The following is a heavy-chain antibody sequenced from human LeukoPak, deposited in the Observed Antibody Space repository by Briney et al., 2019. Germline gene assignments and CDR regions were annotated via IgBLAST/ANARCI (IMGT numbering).Heavy chain of an antibody. CDR3: ARDLAVITMVVVVVSGDAFDI. V-gene: IGHV3-7*01. D-gene: IGHD3-22*01. CDR1: GFTFSHYW. CDR2: IKQDGSEK. Sequence: GGSLRLSCAASGFTFSHYWISWVRQAPGKGLEWVANIKQDGSEKYYVDSVKGRFTISRDNAKNSLYLQMNGLRAEDTAVYYCARDLAVITMVVVVVSGDAFDIWGQGTMVTVSS. J-gene: IGHJ3*02.